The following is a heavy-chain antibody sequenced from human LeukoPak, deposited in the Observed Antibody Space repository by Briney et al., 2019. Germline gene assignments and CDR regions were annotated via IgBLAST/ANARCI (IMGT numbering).Heavy chain of an antibody. V-gene: IGHV1-3*04. CDR1: GYTFTSFA. J-gene: IGHJ6*02. Sequence: ASVKVSCKASGYTFTSFAMYWVRQAPGQRLECMGWINTGNGDTKYSQKFQGRVTMTEDTSTDTAYMELSSLRSEDTAAYYCATGHIVATNYGMDVWGQGTTVTVSS. D-gene: IGHD5-12*01. CDR3: ATGHIVATNYGMDV. CDR2: INTGNGDT.